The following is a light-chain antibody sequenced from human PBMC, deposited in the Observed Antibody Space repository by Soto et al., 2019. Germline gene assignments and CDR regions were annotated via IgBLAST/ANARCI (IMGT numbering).Light chain of an antibody. CDR3: QKYSFAPFT. CDR2: AAS. CDR1: QDIRNY. J-gene: IGKJ3*01. V-gene: IGKV1-27*01. Sequence: DIQLTQSPSSLSASVGDRVTLICRASQDIRNYLSWYQQKPGTAPKLLVYAASTLQSGVPSRFSGSGSGTDFTLTINSLQPEDVATYFCQKYSFAPFTFGPGTKVEI.